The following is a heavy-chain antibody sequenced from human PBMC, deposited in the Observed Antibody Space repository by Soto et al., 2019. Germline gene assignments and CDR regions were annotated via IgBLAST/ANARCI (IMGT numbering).Heavy chain of an antibody. CDR1: GDSISSYY. D-gene: IGHD3-22*01. CDR3: ALRSMAVVPEY. V-gene: IGHV4-59*01. CDR2: LYYARSA. J-gene: IGHJ4*02. Sequence: QVQLQESGPGLVKPSETLSLTCAVSGDSISSYYCMWIRQPPGKGLESIGYLYYARSANYNPSLTSRVTLSVDTSTNQCSLTLSSMTAADTAVYYCALRSMAVVPEYWGQGTLVTVSS.